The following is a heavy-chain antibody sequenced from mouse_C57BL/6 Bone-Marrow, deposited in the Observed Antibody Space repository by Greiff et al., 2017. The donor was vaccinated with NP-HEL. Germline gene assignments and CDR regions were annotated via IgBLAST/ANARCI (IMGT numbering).Heavy chain of an antibody. CDR2: ILPGSGST. Sequence: VQLQQSGAELMKPGASVKLSCKATGYTFTGYWIEWVKQRPGHGLEWIGEILPGSGSTNYNEQFKGKATFTADTSSNTAYMQLSSLTTEDSAIYYCARSLYDYPFAYWGQGTLVTVSA. D-gene: IGHD2-4*01. V-gene: IGHV1-9*01. CDR3: ARSLYDYPFAY. CDR1: GYTFTGYW. J-gene: IGHJ3*01.